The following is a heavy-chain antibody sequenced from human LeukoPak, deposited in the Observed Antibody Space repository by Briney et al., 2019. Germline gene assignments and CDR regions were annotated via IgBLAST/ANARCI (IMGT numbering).Heavy chain of an antibody. Sequence: ASVKVSCKASGGTFSSYAISWVRQTPGQGLEWMGGIIPIFGTANYAQKFQGRVTITADESTSTAYMELSSLRSEDTAVYYCARSPYCSGGSCQSQRYYYYYMDVWGKGTTVTV. D-gene: IGHD2-15*01. CDR1: GGTFSSYA. CDR3: ARSPYCSGGSCQSQRYYYYYMDV. V-gene: IGHV1-69*13. J-gene: IGHJ6*03. CDR2: IIPIFGTA.